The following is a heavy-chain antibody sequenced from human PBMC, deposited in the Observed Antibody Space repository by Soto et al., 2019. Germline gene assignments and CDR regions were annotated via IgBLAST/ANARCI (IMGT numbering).Heavy chain of an antibody. CDR1: GYSFTSYW. D-gene: IGHD3-10*01. J-gene: IGHJ4*02. CDR3: ARLQGSGSYYNPGFDY. Sequence: GESLKISCKGSGYSFTSYWIGWVRQMPGKGLEWMGIIYPGDSDTRYSPSFQGQVTISADKSISTAYLQWSSLKASDTAMYYCARLQGSGSYYNPGFDYWGQGTLVTVSS. CDR2: IYPGDSDT. V-gene: IGHV5-51*01.